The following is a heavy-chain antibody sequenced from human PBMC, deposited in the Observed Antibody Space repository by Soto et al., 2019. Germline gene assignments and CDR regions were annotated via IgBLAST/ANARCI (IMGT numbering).Heavy chain of an antibody. J-gene: IGHJ4*01. CDR1: GVSITSYF. V-gene: IGHV4-59*01. D-gene: IGHD5-12*01. CDR2: ISFSGAT. CDR3: ARDPRAGYKRYFEF. Sequence: PSETLSLTCTVSGVSITSYFWSWIRQTPGKGLDWIGSISFSGATYSNPSLKGRAALSVDTSENHLSLTLNPVTSADTAVYFCARDPRAGYKRYFEFWGPGNQVTVSS.